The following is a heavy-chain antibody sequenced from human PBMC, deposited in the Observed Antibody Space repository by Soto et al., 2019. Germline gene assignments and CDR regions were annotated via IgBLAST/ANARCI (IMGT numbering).Heavy chain of an antibody. V-gene: IGHV1-2*02. J-gene: IGHJ6*02. CDR2: INPKSAAT. CDR1: GYAVSDYF. Sequence: QVQLVQSGAGAKKSGASVKVSCKSSGYAVSDYFIQWVRQAPGQGLAWVAWINPKSAATNYAKKFQGRVSLTWDTSFSTAYMELTRLRPDDTAVYYCARIKWGLDYYNGMDVWGQGTTVIVSS. D-gene: IGHD1-26*01. CDR3: ARIKWGLDYYNGMDV.